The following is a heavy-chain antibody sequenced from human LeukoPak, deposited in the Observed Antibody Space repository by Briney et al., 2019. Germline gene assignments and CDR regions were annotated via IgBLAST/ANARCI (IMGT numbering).Heavy chain of an antibody. Sequence: SETLSLTCTVSGDSINSLDLWSWVRQPPGKGLEWIGEMYLSGTTHSNPSVKSRVTISIDMSKNQFFLNLSSVTAADTAVYYCAGLVGRYSSGLYHYYFDYWGQGTLVTVSS. D-gene: IGHD3-22*01. V-gene: IGHV4-4*02. CDR1: GDSINSLDL. J-gene: IGHJ4*02. CDR2: MYLSGTT. CDR3: AGLVGRYSSGLYHYYFDY.